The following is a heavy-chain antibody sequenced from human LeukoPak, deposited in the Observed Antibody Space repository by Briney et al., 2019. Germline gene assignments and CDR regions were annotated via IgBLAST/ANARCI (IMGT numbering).Heavy chain of an antibody. CDR1: SGSFSGYY. CDR2: INHSVGT. Sequence: PSETLSLTCSVYSGSFSGYYWSWIRQPPGKGLEWIGEINHSVGTNYNPSLKSRVTMSLDTSKNQFSLKLSSVTAADTAVYYCARGKRGYARTRNYYYYMDVWGKGTTVTVSS. V-gene: IGHV4-34*01. J-gene: IGHJ6*03. CDR3: ARGKRGYARTRNYYYYMDV. D-gene: IGHD5-18*01.